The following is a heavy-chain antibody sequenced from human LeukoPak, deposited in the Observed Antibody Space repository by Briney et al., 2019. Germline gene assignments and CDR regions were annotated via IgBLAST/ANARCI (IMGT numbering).Heavy chain of an antibody. CDR3: TTDYYGSGSYPDAFDI. CDR2: IKSKTDGGTT. Sequence: PGGSLRLSCAASGFTFSDYYMSWVRQAPGKGLEWVGRIKSKTDGGTTDYAAPVKGRFTISRDDSKNTLYLQMNSLKTEDTAVYYCTTDYYGSGSYPDAFDIWGRGTMVTVSS. V-gene: IGHV3-15*01. CDR1: GFTFSDYY. J-gene: IGHJ3*02. D-gene: IGHD3-10*01.